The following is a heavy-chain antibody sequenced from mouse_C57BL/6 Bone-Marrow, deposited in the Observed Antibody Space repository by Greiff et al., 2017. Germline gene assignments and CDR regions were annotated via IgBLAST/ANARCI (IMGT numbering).Heavy chain of an antibody. CDR3: TAIYDGYYDWYFDV. D-gene: IGHD2-3*01. CDR2: IDPEDGDT. Sequence: EVQLQQSGAELVRPGASVKLSCTASGFNIKDYYMHWVKQRPEQGLEWIGRIDPEDGDTEYASKFQGKATMTADTSSNTAYLQLSSLTSEDSAVYYCTAIYDGYYDWYFDVWGTGTTVTVSS. V-gene: IGHV14-1*01. CDR1: GFNIKDYY. J-gene: IGHJ1*03.